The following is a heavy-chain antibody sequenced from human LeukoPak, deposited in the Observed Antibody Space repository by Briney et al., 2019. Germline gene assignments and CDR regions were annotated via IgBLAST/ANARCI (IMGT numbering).Heavy chain of an antibody. D-gene: IGHD6-19*01. J-gene: IGHJ4*02. CDR2: IYYSGST. V-gene: IGHV4-59*08. Sequence: SETPSLTCIVSGDSVSGYYWNWIRQPPGKGLEWIGYIYYSGSTNYNPSLKSRVTISVDTSKNQFSLKLSSVTAADTAVYYCARLGYSSGWYYFDHWGQGTLVTVSS. CDR1: GDSVSGYY. CDR3: ARLGYSSGWYYFDH.